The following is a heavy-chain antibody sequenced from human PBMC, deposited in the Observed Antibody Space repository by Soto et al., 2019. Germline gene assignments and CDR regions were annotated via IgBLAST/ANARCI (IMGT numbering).Heavy chain of an antibody. CDR3: ATLRYSSSWYLQNWFDP. Sequence: ASVKVSCKVSGYTLTELSMHWVRQAPGKGLEWMGGFDPEDGETIYVQKFQGRVTMTEDTSTDTAYMELSSLRSEDTAVYYCATLRYSSSWYLQNWFDPWGQGTLVTVSS. J-gene: IGHJ5*02. CDR1: GYTLTELS. V-gene: IGHV1-24*01. D-gene: IGHD6-13*01. CDR2: FDPEDGET.